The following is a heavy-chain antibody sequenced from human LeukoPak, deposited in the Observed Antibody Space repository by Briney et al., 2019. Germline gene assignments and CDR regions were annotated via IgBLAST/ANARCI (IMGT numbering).Heavy chain of an antibody. D-gene: IGHD3-22*01. CDR1: GVSVSSGSYY. V-gene: IGHV4-61*01. CDR3: ARESSGYYFGY. Sequence: PSETLSLTCTVSGVSVSSGSYYWSWIRQPPGKGLEWIGYIYYSGSTNYNPSLKSRVTISVDTSKTQFSLKLSSVTAADTAVYYCARESSGYYFGYWGQGTLVTVSS. CDR2: IYYSGST. J-gene: IGHJ4*02.